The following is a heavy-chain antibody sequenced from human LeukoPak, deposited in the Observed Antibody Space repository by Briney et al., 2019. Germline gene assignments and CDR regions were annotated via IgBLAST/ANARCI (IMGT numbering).Heavy chain of an antibody. D-gene: IGHD4-17*01. CDR3: ARHAGNHYGDFFDY. V-gene: IGHV4-59*08. Sequence: SETLSLTCTVSDGSITNYYWSWIRQPPGKGLEWIAYSHYSKTTTYHPSPRSRATVSVDASKNQFSLKLSSVTAADTAVYYCARHAGNHYGDFFDYWGQGTLVTVSS. J-gene: IGHJ4*02. CDR2: SHYSKTT. CDR1: DGSITNYY.